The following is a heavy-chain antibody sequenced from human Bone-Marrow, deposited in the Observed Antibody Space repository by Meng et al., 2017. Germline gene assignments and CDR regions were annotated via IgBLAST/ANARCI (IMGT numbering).Heavy chain of an antibody. V-gene: IGHV1-8*03. J-gene: IGHJ6*02. CDR2: MNPNSGNT. Sequence: ASVKVSCKASGYTFTSYDINWVRQATGQGLEWMGWMNPNSGNTGYAQKFQGRVTITRNTSISTAYMELSSLRSEDTAVYYCARSQYGFLEWAKNYYYYGMDVWGQGTMVTVSS. CDR3: ARSQYGFLEWAKNYYYYGMDV. CDR1: GYTFTSYD. D-gene: IGHD3-3*01.